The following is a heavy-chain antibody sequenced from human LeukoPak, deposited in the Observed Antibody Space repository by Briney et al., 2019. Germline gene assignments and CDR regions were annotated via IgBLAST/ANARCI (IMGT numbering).Heavy chain of an antibody. D-gene: IGHD3-16*01. Sequence: GGSLKLSCAASGFTFSSYSMNWVRQAPGKGLEWVSSISSSTSYIYYADSVKGRFTISRDNAKNSLYLQMNSLRAEDTAVYYCASIQTGGVTPFDYWGQGTLVAVSS. CDR3: ASIQTGGVTPFDY. V-gene: IGHV3-21*01. J-gene: IGHJ4*02. CDR1: GFTFSSYS. CDR2: ISSSTSYI.